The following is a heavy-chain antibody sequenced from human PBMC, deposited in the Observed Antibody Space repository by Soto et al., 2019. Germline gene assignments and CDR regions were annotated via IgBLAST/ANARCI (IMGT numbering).Heavy chain of an antibody. CDR2: MNPNSGNT. J-gene: IGHJ6*02. CDR3: ASGGLLRFLEWLSPLGYYYYGMDV. CDR1: GYTFTSYD. V-gene: IGHV1-8*01. Sequence: QVQLVQSGAEVKKPGASVKVSCKASGYTFTSYDINWVRQATGQGLEWMGWMNPNSGNTGYAQKFQGRVTMTRNTSISTAYMELSSLRSEDTAVYYCASGGLLRFLEWLSPLGYYYYGMDVWGQGTTVTVSS. D-gene: IGHD3-3*01.